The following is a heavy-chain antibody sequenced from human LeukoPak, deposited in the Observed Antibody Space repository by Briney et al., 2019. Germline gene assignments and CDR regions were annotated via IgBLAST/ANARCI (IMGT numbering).Heavy chain of an antibody. CDR3: ARDAHYYYGMDV. CDR2: INHSGST. V-gene: IGHV4-34*01. J-gene: IGHJ6*02. CDR1: GGSFSGYY. Sequence: SETLSLTCAVYGGSFSGYYWSWIRQPPGKGLEWIGEINHSGSTNYNPSFKSRVTISVDTSKNQFSLKLSSVTAADTAVYYCARDAHYYYGMDVWGQGTTVTVSS.